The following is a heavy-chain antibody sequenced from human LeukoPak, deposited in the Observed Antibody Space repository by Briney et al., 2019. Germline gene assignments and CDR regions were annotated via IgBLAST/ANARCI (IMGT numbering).Heavy chain of an antibody. V-gene: IGHV4-34*01. Sequence: SETLSPTCAVYGGSFSGYYWSWIRQPPGKGLEWIGEINHSGSTNYNPSLKSRVTISVDTSKNQFSLKLSSVTAADTAVYYCARPATYYYDSSGPGAFDIWGQGTMVTVSS. CDR1: GGSFSGYY. D-gene: IGHD3-22*01. J-gene: IGHJ3*02. CDR3: ARPATYYYDSSGPGAFDI. CDR2: INHSGST.